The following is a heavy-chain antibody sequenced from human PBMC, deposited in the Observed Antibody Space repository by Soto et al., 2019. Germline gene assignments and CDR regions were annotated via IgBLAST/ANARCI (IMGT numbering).Heavy chain of an antibody. CDR3: ARELIDGSGSCY. V-gene: IGHV1-18*01. D-gene: IGHD3-10*01. CDR2: ISVYNGNT. CDR1: GYTFTSYG. Sequence: QVQLVQSGAEVKKPGASVKVSCKASGYTFTSYGMSWVRQAPGQGLEWMGWISVYNGNTNYAQKFQGRVTMTTDTTTSTANMELRSLRSDDTAEYYCARELIDGSGSCYWGQGTQVTDSS. J-gene: IGHJ4*02.